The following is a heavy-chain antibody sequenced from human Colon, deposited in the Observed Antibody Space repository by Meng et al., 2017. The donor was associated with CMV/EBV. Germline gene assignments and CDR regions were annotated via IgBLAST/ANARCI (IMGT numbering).Heavy chain of an antibody. D-gene: IGHD3-22*01. CDR2: IYYSGST. CDR1: GGSISSSSYY. CDR3: ARGVVVHDY. Sequence: SETLSLTCTVSGGSISSSSYYWGWIRQPPGKGLEWIGSIYYSGSTYYNPSLKSRVTISVDTSKNQFSLKLSSVTAADTAVYYCARGVVVHDYWGQGTLVTVPQ. V-gene: IGHV4-39*07. J-gene: IGHJ4*02.